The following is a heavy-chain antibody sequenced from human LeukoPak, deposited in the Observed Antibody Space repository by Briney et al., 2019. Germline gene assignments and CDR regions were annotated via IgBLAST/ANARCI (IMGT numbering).Heavy chain of an antibody. CDR2: INTADGNT. V-gene: IGHV1-3*04. D-gene: IGHD6-13*01. CDR3: ARPGASSPRNWFAS. CDR1: GYTFTNHA. J-gene: IGHJ5*01. Sequence: GASVKVSCKASGYTFTNHAMHWVRQAPGQGLEWMGWINTADGNTKYSQKFQGRVTITRDTSASIVYLELTSLRSEDTAVYYCARPGASSPRNWFASWGQGTLVTVSS.